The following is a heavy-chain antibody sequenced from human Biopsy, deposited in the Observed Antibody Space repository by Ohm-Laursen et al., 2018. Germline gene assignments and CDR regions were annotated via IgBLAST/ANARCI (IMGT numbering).Heavy chain of an antibody. D-gene: IGHD3-16*01. CDR1: GFIFRDYY. Sequence: SLRLSCTASGFIFRDYYMSWIRQTPGKGLEWVSNINSVGTIYYADSVRGRFTISRDNAKNSLYLQMNSLRVEDTAVYYCARSVGIMAAPIDYWGQGTLVTVSS. CDR2: INSVGTI. J-gene: IGHJ4*02. CDR3: ARSVGIMAAPIDY. V-gene: IGHV3-11*01.